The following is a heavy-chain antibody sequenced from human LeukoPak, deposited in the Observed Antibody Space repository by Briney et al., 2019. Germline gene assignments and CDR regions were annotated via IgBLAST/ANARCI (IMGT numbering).Heavy chain of an antibody. V-gene: IGHV3-7*04. Sequence: GGSLRLSCVASGFNFSSYYMSWVRQAPGKGLEWVADIRHDGTNEYNVDSVKGRFTISRDNSKNSLFLQMNSLRAEDTAVYYCARDGLGSFSLDYWGQGTVVTVSS. J-gene: IGHJ4*02. CDR1: GFNFSSYY. CDR3: ARDGLGSFSLDY. CDR2: IRHDGTNE. D-gene: IGHD3-10*01.